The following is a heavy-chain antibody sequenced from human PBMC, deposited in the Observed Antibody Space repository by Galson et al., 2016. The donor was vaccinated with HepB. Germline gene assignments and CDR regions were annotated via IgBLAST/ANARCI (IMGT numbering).Heavy chain of an antibody. V-gene: IGHV4-39*01. D-gene: IGHD6-13*01. J-gene: IGHJ4*02. Sequence: SETLSLTCSVSGASVSSNSFYWAWIRQPPGKGLEWIGSIYYSGRTYNNPPLKSRVTMSVDTSKNYFSLKLTSVTAADKAVYYWARQTITAAGDYWGQGTLVTVSS. CDR2: IYYSGRT. CDR3: ARQTITAAGDY. CDR1: GASVSSNSFY.